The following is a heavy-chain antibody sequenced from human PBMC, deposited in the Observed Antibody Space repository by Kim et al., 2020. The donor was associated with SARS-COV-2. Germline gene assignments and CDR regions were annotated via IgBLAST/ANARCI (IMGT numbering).Heavy chain of an antibody. CDR3: ARSTIFGVVIIYFDY. J-gene: IGHJ4*02. Sequence: PSLKSRVTMSVDTSKNQFSLKLSSVTAADTAVYYCARSTIFGVVIIYFDYWGQGTLVTVSS. D-gene: IGHD3-3*01. V-gene: IGHV4-4*07.